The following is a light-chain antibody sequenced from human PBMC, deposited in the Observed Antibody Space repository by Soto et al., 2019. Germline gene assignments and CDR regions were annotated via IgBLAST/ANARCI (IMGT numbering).Light chain of an antibody. Sequence: EIVLTQSPGTLSLSPGERATLSCRASQSVSSAYLAWYQQIPGQAPRLLIYGASSRATGIPDRFSGSGSGXXXXLTISGLEPEDFAVYYCQQSGSSFYTFGQGTKLEIK. V-gene: IGKV3-20*01. CDR1: QSVSSAY. CDR3: QQSGSSFYT. J-gene: IGKJ2*01. CDR2: GAS.